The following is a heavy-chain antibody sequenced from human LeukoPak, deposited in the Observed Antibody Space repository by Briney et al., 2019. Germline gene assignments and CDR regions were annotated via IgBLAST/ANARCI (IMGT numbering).Heavy chain of an antibody. D-gene: IGHD6-19*01. V-gene: IGHV4-59*12. CDR3: ARSEYSSGWYDY. J-gene: IGHJ4*02. CDR1: GGSISSYY. CDR2: IYYSGST. Sequence: SETLSLTCTVSGGSISSYYWSWIRQPPGKGLEWIGYIYYSGSTYYNPSLKSRVTMSVDTSKNQFSLKLSSVTAADTAVYYCARSEYSSGWYDYWGQGTLVTVSS.